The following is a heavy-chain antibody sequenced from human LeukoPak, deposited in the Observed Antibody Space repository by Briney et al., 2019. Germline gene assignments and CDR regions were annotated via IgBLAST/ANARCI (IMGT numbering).Heavy chain of an antibody. CDR3: AKMMGIAVAGSGAFDI. CDR1: GFTFSSYA. V-gene: IGHV3-23*01. D-gene: IGHD6-19*01. Sequence: GGSLRLSCAASGFTFSSYAMSWVRQAPGKGLEWVSAISGSGGSTYYADSVKGRFTISRDNSKNTLYLQMNSLRAEDTAVYYCAKMMGIAVAGSGAFDIWGQRTMVTVSS. J-gene: IGHJ3*02. CDR2: ISGSGGST.